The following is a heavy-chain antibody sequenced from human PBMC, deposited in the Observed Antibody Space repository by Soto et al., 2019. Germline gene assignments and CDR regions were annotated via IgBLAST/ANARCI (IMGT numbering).Heavy chain of an antibody. V-gene: IGHV3-74*01. Sequence: PGGSLRLSCAVAGYTFGKNWMHWVRQAPGKGLEWVSRMNSDGSIINYADSVKGRFTVSRDNAKNTLYRQMNSLRVEDTAVYYCATAEVDYWGPGTLVTVSS. CDR3: ATAEVDY. J-gene: IGHJ4*02. CDR1: GYTFGKNW. CDR2: MNSDGSII.